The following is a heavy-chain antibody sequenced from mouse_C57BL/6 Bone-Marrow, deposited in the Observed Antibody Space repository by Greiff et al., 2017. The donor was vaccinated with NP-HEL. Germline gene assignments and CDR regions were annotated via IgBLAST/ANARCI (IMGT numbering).Heavy chain of an antibody. CDR1: GYSITSGYY. Sequence: VQLKESGPGLVKPSQSLSLTCSVTGYSITSGYYWNWIRQFPGNKLEWMGYISYDGSNNYNPSLKNRISITRDTSKNQFFLKLNSVTTEDTATYYCARGWNYDYGFAYWGQGTLVTVSA. CDR3: ARGWNYDYGFAY. V-gene: IGHV3-6*01. J-gene: IGHJ3*01. D-gene: IGHD2-4*01. CDR2: ISYDGSN.